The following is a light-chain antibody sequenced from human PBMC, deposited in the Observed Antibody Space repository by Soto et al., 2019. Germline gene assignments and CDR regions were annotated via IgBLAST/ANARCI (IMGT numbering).Light chain of an antibody. CDR3: QKFNTATLT. CDR2: SAS. Sequence: DIQMTQSPSSLSASVGDRVTITCRASQDISVYLAWYQQKPGKVPKLLIYSASTLQSGVPSRFSGSGSGTYFTLTISRLQPEDVATYYCQKFNTATLTFGQGTRLEI. CDR1: QDISVY. J-gene: IGKJ5*01. V-gene: IGKV1-27*01.